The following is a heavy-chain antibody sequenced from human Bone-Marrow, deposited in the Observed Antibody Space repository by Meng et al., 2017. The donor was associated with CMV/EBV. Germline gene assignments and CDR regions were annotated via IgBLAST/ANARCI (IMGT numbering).Heavy chain of an antibody. V-gene: IGHV6-1*01. CDR2: TYYRSKWLT. J-gene: IGHJ4*02. D-gene: IGHD5-24*01. Sequence: SETLSLTCAISGDTVSSNFVAWSWIRQSPSRGLEWLGRTYYRSKWLTDYATSVKSRIIITPDTSKNQFSLQLKSVSPQDAAVYYCARDLVGYNTIDYWGQGTLVTVSS. CDR1: GDTVSSNFVA. CDR3: ARDLVGYNTIDY.